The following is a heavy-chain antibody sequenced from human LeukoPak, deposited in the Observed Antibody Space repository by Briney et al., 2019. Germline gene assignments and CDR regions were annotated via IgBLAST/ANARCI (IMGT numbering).Heavy chain of an antibody. CDR3: AKETYYYDSSGYYVEGYYFDY. CDR1: GFTFSSYG. CDR2: IWYDGSNK. V-gene: IGHV3-30*02. D-gene: IGHD3-22*01. Sequence: GGSLRLSCAASGFTFSSYGMHWVRQAPGKGLEWVAVIWYDGSNKYYADSVKGRFTISRDNSKNTLYLQMNSLRAEDTAVYYCAKETYYYDSSGYYVEGYYFDYWGQGTLVTVSS. J-gene: IGHJ4*02.